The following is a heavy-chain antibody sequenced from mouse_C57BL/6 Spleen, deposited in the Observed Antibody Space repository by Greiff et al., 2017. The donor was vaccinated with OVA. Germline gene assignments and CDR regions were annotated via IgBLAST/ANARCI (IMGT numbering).Heavy chain of an antibody. Sequence: EVKVVESGGGLVKPGGSLKLSCAASGFTFSDYGMHWVRQAPEKGLEWVAYISSGSSTIYYADTVKGRFTISRDNAKNTLFLQMTSLRSEDTAMYYCARGATVWDAMDYWGQGTSVTVSS. V-gene: IGHV5-17*01. CDR3: ARGATVWDAMDY. CDR2: ISSGSSTI. J-gene: IGHJ4*01. D-gene: IGHD1-1*01. CDR1: GFTFSDYG.